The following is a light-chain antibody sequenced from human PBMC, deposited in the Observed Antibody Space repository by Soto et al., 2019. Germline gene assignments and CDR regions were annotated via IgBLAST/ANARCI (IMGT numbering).Light chain of an antibody. CDR2: DAF. J-gene: IGKJ4*01. CDR3: HQYENLLT. V-gene: IGKV1-33*01. Sequence: DIQMTQSPSSLSASVGGRVTITCQASQDISSYLNWYQQKPGKAPKLLIYDAFNLERGVPSRFSGSGSGTDFTFTISSLQPEDVATYYCHQYENLLTFGGGTKVAIK. CDR1: QDISSY.